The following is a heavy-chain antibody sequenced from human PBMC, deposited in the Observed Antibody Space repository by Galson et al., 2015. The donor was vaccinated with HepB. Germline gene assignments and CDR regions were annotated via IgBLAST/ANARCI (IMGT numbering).Heavy chain of an antibody. D-gene: IGHD5-18*01. CDR2: VSANNGDT. Sequence: SVKVSCKASGYTFTTYALHWVRQAPGQRLEWMGWVSANNGDTKYSQKFQGRLTITRDTSASAAYLELSSLRSEDTAVYFCARNGARGHSYFYYYGMDVWGQGTTVTVSS. CDR3: ARNGARGHSYFYYYGMDV. V-gene: IGHV1-3*01. CDR1: GYTFTTYA. J-gene: IGHJ6*02.